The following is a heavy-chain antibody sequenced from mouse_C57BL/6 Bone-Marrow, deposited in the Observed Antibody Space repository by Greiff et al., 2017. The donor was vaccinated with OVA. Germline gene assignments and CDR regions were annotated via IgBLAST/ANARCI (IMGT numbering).Heavy chain of an antibody. CDR1: GYTFTSYW. V-gene: IGHV1-5*01. CDR3: TRSGHYYGSSFDY. Sequence: VQLQQSGAELVRPGASVKLSCKTSGYTFTSYWMHWVKQRPGQGLEWIGAIYPGNSDTSYNQKFKGKAKLTAVTSASTAYMELSSLTNEDSAVYYCTRSGHYYGSSFDYWGQGTTLTVSP. D-gene: IGHD1-1*01. CDR2: IYPGNSDT. J-gene: IGHJ2*01.